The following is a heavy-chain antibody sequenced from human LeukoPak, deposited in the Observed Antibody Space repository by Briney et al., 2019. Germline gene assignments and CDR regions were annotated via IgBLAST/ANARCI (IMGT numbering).Heavy chain of an antibody. J-gene: IGHJ4*02. CDR3: AIFTVTTVTIDY. Sequence: ASVKVSCKASGYTFTGYYMHWVRQAPGQGLEWMGWINPNSGGTNYAQKFQGRVTMTRDTSISTAYMELSRLRSDDTAVYYCAIFTVTTVTIDYWGQGTLVTVSS. V-gene: IGHV1-2*02. CDR2: INPNSGGT. CDR1: GYTFTGYY. D-gene: IGHD4-17*01.